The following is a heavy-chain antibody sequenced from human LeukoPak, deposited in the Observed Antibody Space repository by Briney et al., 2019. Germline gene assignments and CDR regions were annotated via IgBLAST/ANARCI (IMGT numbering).Heavy chain of an antibody. J-gene: IGHJ6*04. CDR2: ISSSSSYI. CDR1: GFTFSSYS. V-gene: IGHV3-21*01. Sequence: GGSLRLSCAASGFTFSSYSMNWVRQAPGKGLEWVSSISSSSSYIYYADSVKGRFTVSRDDAKNSLYLQMNSLRAEDTAVYYCAELGITMIGGVWGKGTTVTISS. D-gene: IGHD3-10*02. CDR3: AELGITMIGGV.